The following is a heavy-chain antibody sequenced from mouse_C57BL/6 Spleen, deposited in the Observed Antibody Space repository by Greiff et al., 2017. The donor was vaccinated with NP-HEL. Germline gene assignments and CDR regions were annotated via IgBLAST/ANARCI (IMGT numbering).Heavy chain of an antibody. D-gene: IGHD3-1*01. CDR3: ARSLLFIQFSGDY. Sequence: QVQLQQPGAELVKPGASVKLSCKASGYTFTSYWMQWVKQRPGQGLEWIGEIDPSDSYTNYNPKFKGKATLTVDTSSSTAYMQLSSLTSEDSAVDYCARSLLFIQFSGDYWGQGTTLTVSS. CDR2: IDPSDSYT. CDR1: GYTFTSYW. V-gene: IGHV1-50*01. J-gene: IGHJ2*01.